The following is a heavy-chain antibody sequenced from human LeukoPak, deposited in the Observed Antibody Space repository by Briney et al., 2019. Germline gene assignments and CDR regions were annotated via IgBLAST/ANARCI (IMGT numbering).Heavy chain of an antibody. J-gene: IGHJ4*02. CDR1: GFTFSSYW. CDR3: AREPPARDEGQIDY. V-gene: IGHV3-74*01. CDR2: INSDGGST. Sequence: GGSLRLSCAASGFTFSSYWMHWVRQAPGKGLVWVSRINSDGGSTSYADSVKGRFTISRDNAKNTLYLQMNSLRAEDTAVYYCAREPPARDEGQIDYWGQGTLVTVSS.